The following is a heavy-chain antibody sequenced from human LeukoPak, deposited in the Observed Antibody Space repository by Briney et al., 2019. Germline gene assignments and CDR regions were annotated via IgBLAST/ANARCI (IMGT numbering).Heavy chain of an antibody. CDR3: AKDRTAVVTDSDY. Sequence: PGGSLRLSCAASGFSFSSYAMHWVRQAPGKGLEWVAFIQSDGSNKYYADSVQGRFTISRDNSKNTLYLQMNSLRAEDTAVYYCAKDRTAVVTDSDYWGQGTLVTVSS. D-gene: IGHD4-23*01. CDR1: GFSFSSYA. CDR2: IQSDGSNK. J-gene: IGHJ4*02. V-gene: IGHV3-30*02.